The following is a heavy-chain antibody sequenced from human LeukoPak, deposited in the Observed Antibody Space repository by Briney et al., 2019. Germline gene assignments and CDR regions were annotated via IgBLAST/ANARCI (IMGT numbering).Heavy chain of an antibody. V-gene: IGHV3-48*03. CDR3: ARDPPYYDILTGYHYYFDY. J-gene: IGHJ4*02. CDR2: ISSSGSTI. CDR1: GFTFSSYE. Sequence: GGSLRLSCAASGFTFSSYEMNWVRQAPGKGLEWVSYISSSGSTIYYADSVKGRFTISRDNAKNSLYLQMNSLRAEDTAVYYCARDPPYYDILTGYHYYFDYWGQGTLVTVSS. D-gene: IGHD3-9*01.